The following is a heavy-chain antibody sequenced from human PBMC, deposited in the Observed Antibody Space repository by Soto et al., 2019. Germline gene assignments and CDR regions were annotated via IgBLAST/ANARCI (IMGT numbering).Heavy chain of an antibody. V-gene: IGHV3-33*01. J-gene: IGHJ4*02. CDR2: IWYDGSNK. CDR1: GFTFSSYG. Sequence: PGGSLRLSCAASGFTFSSYGMHWVRQAPGKGLEWVAVIWYDGSNKYYADSVKGRFTISRDNSKNTLYLQMNSLRAEDTAVYYCASLGVSLAGKDYWGQGTLVTVSS. CDR3: ASLGVSLAGKDY. D-gene: IGHD6-19*01.